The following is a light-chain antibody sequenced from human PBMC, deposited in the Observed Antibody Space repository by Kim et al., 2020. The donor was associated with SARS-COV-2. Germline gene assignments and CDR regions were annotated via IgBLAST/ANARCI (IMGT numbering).Light chain of an antibody. V-gene: IGLV2-8*01. CDR2: EIT. CDR3: TSHANDNYV. Sequence: HGQSVTISCSGTSTDFTTYNYVSWYQQHPGKAPKLIIYEITKRPSGVPDRFSGSKSGDTASLTVSGLQAEDEADYYCTSHANDNYVFGTGTKVTVL. CDR1: STDFTTYNY. J-gene: IGLJ1*01.